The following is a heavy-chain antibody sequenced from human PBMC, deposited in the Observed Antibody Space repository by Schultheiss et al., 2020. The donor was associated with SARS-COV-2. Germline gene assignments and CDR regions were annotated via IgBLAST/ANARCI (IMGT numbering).Heavy chain of an antibody. D-gene: IGHD3-10*01. CDR2: INAGNGNT. V-gene: IGHV1-3*01. CDR1: GYTFTRYA. CDR3: AREAHYGSGMSEAGFDP. Sequence: ASVKVSCKASGYTFTRYAMHWVRQAPGQRLEWMGWINAGNGNTKYSQKFQGRVTITRDTSASTAYMELSSLRSEDTAVYYCAREAHYGSGMSEAGFDPWGQGTLVTVSS. J-gene: IGHJ5*02.